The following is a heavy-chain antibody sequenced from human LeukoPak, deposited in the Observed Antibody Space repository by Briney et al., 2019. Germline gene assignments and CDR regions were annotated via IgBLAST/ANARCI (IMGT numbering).Heavy chain of an antibody. CDR3: ARLGWELLFDY. CDR1: GGSISSSSYY. Sequence: SETLSLTCTVSGGSISSSSYYWGWIRQPPGKGLEWIGSIYYSGSTYYNPSLKSRVTISVDTSKNQFSLKLSSVTAADTALYYCARLGWELLFDYWGQGTLVSVSS. D-gene: IGHD1-26*01. V-gene: IGHV4-39*01. J-gene: IGHJ4*02. CDR2: IYYSGST.